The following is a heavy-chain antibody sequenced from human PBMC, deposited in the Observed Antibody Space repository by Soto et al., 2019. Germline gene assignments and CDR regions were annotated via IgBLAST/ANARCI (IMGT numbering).Heavy chain of an antibody. Sequence: PGGSLRLSCTASGFTFDEYGMSWVRQAPGKGLEWVSGLNWNGGSTGHADSVKGRFTISRDNAKNSLYLQMNSLTAEDTALYYCARETGGSSQYYFDYWGQGTLVTVSS. V-gene: IGHV3-20*04. J-gene: IGHJ4*02. CDR3: ARETGGSSQYYFDY. D-gene: IGHD1-26*01. CDR1: GFTFDEYG. CDR2: LNWNGGST.